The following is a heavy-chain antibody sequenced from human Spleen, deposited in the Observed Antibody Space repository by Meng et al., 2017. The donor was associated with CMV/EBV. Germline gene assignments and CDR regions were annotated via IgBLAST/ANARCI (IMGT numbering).Heavy chain of an antibody. CDR3: ARDFSAVHNWFDA. V-gene: IGHV3-33*01. D-gene: IGHD1-26*01. CDR1: KFTFSSYG. CDR2: IWSGGSNK. J-gene: IGHJ5*02. Sequence: GGSLRLSCAASKFTFSSYGMHWVRQAPGKGLDWVAVIWSGGSNKYYADSVKGRFTISRDNAKKSLYLQMNSLRAEDTAFYYCARDFSAVHNWFDAWGRGTLVTVSS.